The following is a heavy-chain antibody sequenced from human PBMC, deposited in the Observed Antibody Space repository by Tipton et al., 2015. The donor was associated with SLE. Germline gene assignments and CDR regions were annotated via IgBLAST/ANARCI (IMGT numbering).Heavy chain of an antibody. V-gene: IGHV4-4*02. CDR2: IYHSGST. CDR3: ASVWRQLANYFDY. J-gene: IGHJ4*02. Sequence: TLSLTCAVSGGSISSSNWWSWVRQPPGKGLEWIGEIYHSGSTNSNPSLMSRVTISVDKSKNQFSLNLSSVTAADTAVYDCASVWRQLANYFDYWGQGTLVTVSS. D-gene: IGHD6-6*01. CDR1: GGSISSSNW.